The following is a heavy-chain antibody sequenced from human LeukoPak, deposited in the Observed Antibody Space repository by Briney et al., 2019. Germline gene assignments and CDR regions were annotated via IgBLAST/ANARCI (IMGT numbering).Heavy chain of an antibody. V-gene: IGHV7-4-1*02. CDR1: GYTFTSYA. Sequence: ASVKVSCKASGYTFTSYAMNWVRQAPGQGLEWMGWINTNTGSPTYAQGFTGRFVFSLDTAVSTAYLQISSLKAEDTAVYYRATVGGGPFDIVVVPAAIEFDYWGQGTLVTVSS. J-gene: IGHJ4*02. CDR2: INTNTGSP. D-gene: IGHD2-2*01. CDR3: ATVGGGPFDIVVVPAAIEFDY.